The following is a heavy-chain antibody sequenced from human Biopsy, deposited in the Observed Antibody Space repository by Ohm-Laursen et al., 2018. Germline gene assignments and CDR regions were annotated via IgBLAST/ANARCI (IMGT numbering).Heavy chain of an antibody. CDR3: VREPKTGTAEAWYFDL. CDR2: ISYNERT. Sequence: TQSLPCSFSGASVKTSGYFWAWIRQPPGKGLEWIGYISYNERTHYNPSLTSRLAISFDTSNNRISLQLRSVSVADPAVYYCVREPKTGTAEAWYFDLWGRGSPVTVPS. V-gene: IGHV4-31*03. CDR1: GASVKTSGYF. D-gene: IGHD3-9*01. J-gene: IGHJ2*01.